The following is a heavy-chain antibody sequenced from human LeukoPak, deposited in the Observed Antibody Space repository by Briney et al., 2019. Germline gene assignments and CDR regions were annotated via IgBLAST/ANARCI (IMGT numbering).Heavy chain of an antibody. J-gene: IGHJ4*02. CDR2: ISYDGSSK. D-gene: IGHD5-12*01. V-gene: IGHV3-30*14. CDR3: ANEGYSGYDGDY. Sequence: GGSLRLSCAASGFTFSTYAMHWVRQAPGKGLEWVAVISYDGSSKYYADSVKGRFTISRDNSKNTLYLQMSSLRAEDTAVYYCANEGYSGYDGDYWGQGTLVTVSS. CDR1: GFTFSTYA.